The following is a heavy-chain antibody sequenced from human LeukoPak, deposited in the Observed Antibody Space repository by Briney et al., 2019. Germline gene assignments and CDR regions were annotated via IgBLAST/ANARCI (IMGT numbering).Heavy chain of an antibody. CDR2: ICNSKNCI. CDR3: ASLRPWRTTGKSHYYYGLDV. Sequence: GGPLRLFCALSGFPLCILIMIDVPDAPEGRVECVSYICNSKNCIHYAASVQGRFTISRDNAKHSPYLQMNSLRAEDTAVYYCASLRPWRTTGKSHYYYGLDVWGKRTTVTLSS. CDR1: GFPLCILI. D-gene: IGHD1-1*01. V-gene: IGHV3-21*01. J-gene: IGHJ6*04.